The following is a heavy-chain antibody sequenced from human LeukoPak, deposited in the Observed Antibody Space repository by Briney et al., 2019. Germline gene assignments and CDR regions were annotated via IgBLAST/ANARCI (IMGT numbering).Heavy chain of an antibody. Sequence: GGSLRLSCAASGFTFSSFWMSWVRQAPGKGLEWVANIKQDGSEKYYVDSVKGRFTISRDNAKNSLYLQMNRLRVEDTAVYYCAREIWKWLLWGQGTLVTVAS. CDR2: IKQDGSEK. CDR1: GFTFSSFW. V-gene: IGHV3-7*01. J-gene: IGHJ4*02. D-gene: IGHD6-19*01. CDR3: AREIWKWLL.